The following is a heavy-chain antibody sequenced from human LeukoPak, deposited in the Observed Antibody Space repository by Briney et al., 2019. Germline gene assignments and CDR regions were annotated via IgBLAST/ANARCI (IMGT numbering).Heavy chain of an antibody. V-gene: IGHV3-23*01. J-gene: IGHJ1*01. CDR1: GFTFSSYS. CDR2: ISGSGGRT. D-gene: IGHD3-10*01. Sequence: PGGSLRLSCAASGFTFSSYSMNWVRQAPGKGLEWVSTISGSGGRTYYPDSVKGWFTISRDNSKNTLYLQMNSLRAEDTAVYYCAKGNKGGMIVPGERPKYFQEWGQGTLVTVSS. CDR3: AKGNKGGMIVPGERPKYFQE.